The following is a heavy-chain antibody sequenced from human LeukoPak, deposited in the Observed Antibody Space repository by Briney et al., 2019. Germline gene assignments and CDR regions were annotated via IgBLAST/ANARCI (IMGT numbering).Heavy chain of an antibody. Sequence: GGSLRLSRAASGFTFSSYSMNWVRQAPGKGLEWVSSISSSSTIYYADSVKGRFTISRDNAKNSLYLQMNSLRAEDTAVYYCARGGSGKGDWFDPWGQGTLVTVSS. CDR3: ARGGSGKGDWFDP. V-gene: IGHV3-69-1*01. CDR1: GFTFSSYS. D-gene: IGHD3-10*01. CDR2: ISSSSTI. J-gene: IGHJ5*02.